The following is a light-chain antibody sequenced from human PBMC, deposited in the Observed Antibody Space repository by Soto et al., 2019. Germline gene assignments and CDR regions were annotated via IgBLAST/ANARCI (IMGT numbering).Light chain of an antibody. CDR1: QSVNTN. V-gene: IGKV3-11*01. CDR3: QQRSNWPKT. Sequence: EIVMTQSPATLCVSPGERATLSCRASQSVNTNFAWYQQKPGQAPRLLIYDASNRATGIPARFSGSGSGTDFTLTISSLEPEDFAVYYCQQRSNWPKTFGQGTKVDIK. J-gene: IGKJ1*01. CDR2: DAS.